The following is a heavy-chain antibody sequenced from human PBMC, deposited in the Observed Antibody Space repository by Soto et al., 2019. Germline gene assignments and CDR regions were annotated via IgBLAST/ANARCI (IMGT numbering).Heavy chain of an antibody. Sequence: ASVKVSCKASGDTFTSYEINWVRQATGQGLEWMGWTNPNSGNTGYAQKFQGRVTMTRNTSISTGYMELSSLRSEDTAVYYCARLGYCSGGSCRRGNWFDPWGQGTLVTVSS. CDR2: TNPNSGNT. J-gene: IGHJ5*02. CDR3: ARLGYCSGGSCRRGNWFDP. CDR1: GDTFTSYE. D-gene: IGHD2-15*01. V-gene: IGHV1-8*01.